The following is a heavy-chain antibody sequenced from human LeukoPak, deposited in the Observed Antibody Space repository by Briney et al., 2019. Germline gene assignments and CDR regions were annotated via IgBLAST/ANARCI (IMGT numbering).Heavy chain of an antibody. CDR1: GFTFSSYR. D-gene: IGHD5-18*01. Sequence: PGGSLRLSCAASGFTFSSYRMTWIRQAPGKGLEGVANIKQDGSEKYYVDSVKGRFTISRDNSKNSLYLQMNSLRAEDTAVYYCARDTGGGYSCYDCWGQGTLVTVSS. CDR2: IKQDGSEK. CDR3: ARDTGGGYSCYDC. J-gene: IGHJ4*02. V-gene: IGHV3-7*01.